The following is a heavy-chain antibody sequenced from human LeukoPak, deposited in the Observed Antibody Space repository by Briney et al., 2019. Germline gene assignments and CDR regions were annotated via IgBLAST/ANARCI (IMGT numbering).Heavy chain of an antibody. J-gene: IGHJ6*02. V-gene: IGHV4-30-2*01. CDR1: GGSISSGGYY. Sequence: SETLSLTCTVSGGSISSGGYYWSWIRQHPGKGLEWIGYIYHSGSTYYNPSLKSRVTISVDRSKNQFSLKLSSVTAADTAVYYCARGGRGRTGTTPYYYYGMDVWGQGTTVTVSS. CDR2: IYHSGST. CDR3: ARGGRGRTGTTPYYYYGMDV. D-gene: IGHD1-1*01.